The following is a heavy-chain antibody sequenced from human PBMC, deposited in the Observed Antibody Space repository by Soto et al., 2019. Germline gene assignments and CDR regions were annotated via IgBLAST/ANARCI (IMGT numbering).Heavy chain of an antibody. CDR2: ISFYNGKT. J-gene: IGHJ3*02. V-gene: IGHV1-18*01. Sequence: QGQLVQSGPEVKKPGASVKVSCKTSGYSFSSFGISWLRRAPGQGPEWMGWISFYNGKTNFAQKSQDRITLTTDTSTTTAYMELTSLTSDDTAMYYCARDVRVGATMDASEMWGQGTMVTVSS. CDR1: GYSFSSFG. CDR3: ARDVRVGATMDASEM. D-gene: IGHD1-26*01.